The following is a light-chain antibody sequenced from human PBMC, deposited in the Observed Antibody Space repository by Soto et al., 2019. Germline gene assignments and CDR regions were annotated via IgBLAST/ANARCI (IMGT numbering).Light chain of an antibody. V-gene: IGKV3-15*01. CDR1: QSVSSN. CDR2: GAS. CDR3: QQYNNWPRT. J-gene: IGKJ1*01. Sequence: EIVMTQSPATLSVSPGERATLSCRASQSVSSNLAWYQQKPGQAPRLLIYGASTRATGIPARFSGSGSGRESTPTISTLQSEDFAVYYCQQYNNWPRTFGQGTKVEIK.